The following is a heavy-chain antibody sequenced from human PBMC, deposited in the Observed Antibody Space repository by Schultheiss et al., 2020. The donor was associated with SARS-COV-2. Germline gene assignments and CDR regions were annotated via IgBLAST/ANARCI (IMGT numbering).Heavy chain of an antibody. J-gene: IGHJ5*02. CDR3: ARSHRRGWFDP. CDR2: INHSGST. Sequence: SETLSLTCAVSGYSISSGYYWGWIRQPPGKGLEWIGEINHSGSTNYNPSLKSRVTISVDKSKNQFSLRLSSVTAADTAVYYCARSHRRGWFDPWGQGTLVTVSS. CDR1: GYSISSGYY. V-gene: IGHV4-38-2*01. D-gene: IGHD3-10*01.